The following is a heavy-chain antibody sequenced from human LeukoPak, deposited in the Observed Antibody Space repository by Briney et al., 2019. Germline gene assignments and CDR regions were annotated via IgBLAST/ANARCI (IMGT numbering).Heavy chain of an antibody. J-gene: IGHJ4*02. D-gene: IGHD3-22*01. CDR2: ISGSGGST. CDR1: GFTFSSYG. V-gene: IGHV3-23*01. Sequence: GGTLRLSCAASGFTFSSYGMSWVRQAPGKGLEWVSAISGSGGSTYYADSVKGRSTISRDNSKNTLYLQMNSLRAEDTAVYYCARVVPLGHSSGRRAPFDYWGQGTLVTVSS. CDR3: ARVVPLGHSSGRRAPFDY.